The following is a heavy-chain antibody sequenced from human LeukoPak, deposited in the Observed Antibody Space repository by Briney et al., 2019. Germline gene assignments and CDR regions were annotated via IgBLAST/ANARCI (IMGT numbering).Heavy chain of an antibody. CDR1: GFTFSSYS. D-gene: IGHD2-2*02. V-gene: IGHV3-21*01. J-gene: IGHJ4*02. CDR3: ARVGRRDIVVVPAAIRGGIDY. Sequence: PGGSLRLSCAASGFTFSSYSMNWVRQAPGKGLVWVSSISSSSSYIYYADSVKGRFTISRDNAKNSLDLQMNSLRAEDTAVYYCARVGRRDIVVVPAAIRGGIDYWGQGTLVTVSS. CDR2: ISSSSSYI.